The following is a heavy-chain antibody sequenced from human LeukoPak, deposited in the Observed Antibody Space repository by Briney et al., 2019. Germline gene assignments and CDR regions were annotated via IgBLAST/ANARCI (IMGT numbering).Heavy chain of an antibody. J-gene: IGHJ6*03. CDR1: GGSISSYY. CDR3: ARERVVTPIPLYYYYMDV. Sequence: SETLSLTCTVSGGSISSYYWSWIRQPAGKGLEWIGRIYTSGSTNYNPSLKSRVTISVDKSKNQFSLKLSSVTAADTAVYYCARERVVTPIPLYYYYMDVWGKGTTVTVSS. V-gene: IGHV4-4*07. CDR2: IYTSGST. D-gene: IGHD2-21*02.